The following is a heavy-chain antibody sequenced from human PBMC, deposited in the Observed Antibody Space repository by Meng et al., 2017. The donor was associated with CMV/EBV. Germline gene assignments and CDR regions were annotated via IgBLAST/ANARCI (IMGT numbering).Heavy chain of an antibody. J-gene: IGHJ4*02. CDR3: AKGRSIEAPGTRYFDC. V-gene: IGHV3-23*01. CDR1: EFTFSSYA. D-gene: IGHD6-13*01. Sequence: GGSLRLSCAASEFTFSSYAMNWVRQAPGKGLEWVSIISDSGGITYYADSVEGRLTISRDNSKNTLYLQMNSLRAEDTAVYYCAKGRSIEAPGTRYFDCWGQGTLVTVSS. CDR2: ISDSGGIT.